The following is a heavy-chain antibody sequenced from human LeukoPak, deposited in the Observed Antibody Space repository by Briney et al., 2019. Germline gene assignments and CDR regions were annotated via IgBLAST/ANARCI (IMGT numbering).Heavy chain of an antibody. CDR3: ARKTIFGVGSDYYYYYMDV. D-gene: IGHD3-3*01. CDR1: GGSISSYY. J-gene: IGHJ6*03. CDR2: IYTSGST. V-gene: IGHV4-4*09. Sequence: SETLSLTCTVSGGSISSYYWSWIRQPPGKGLEWIGYIYTSGSTNYNPSLKSRVTISVDTSKDQFSLKPSSVTAADTAVYYCARKTIFGVGSDYYYYYMDVWGKGTTVTVSS.